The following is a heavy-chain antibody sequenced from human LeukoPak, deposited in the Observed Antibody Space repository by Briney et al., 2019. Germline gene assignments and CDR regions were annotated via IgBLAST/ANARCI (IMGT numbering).Heavy chain of an antibody. CDR3: ARGALTQQQLVHWFDP. CDR2: ISSNGGST. Sequence: GGSLRLSCAASGFTFSSYAMHWVRQAPGKGLEYVSAISSNGGSTYYANPVKGRFTISRDNSKNTLYLQMGSLRSDDTAVYYCARGALTQQQLVHWFDPWGQGTLVTVSS. J-gene: IGHJ5*02. D-gene: IGHD6-13*01. V-gene: IGHV3-64*01. CDR1: GFTFSSYA.